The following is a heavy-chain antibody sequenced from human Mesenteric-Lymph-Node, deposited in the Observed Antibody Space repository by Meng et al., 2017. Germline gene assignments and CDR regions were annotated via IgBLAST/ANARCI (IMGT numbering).Heavy chain of an antibody. J-gene: IGHJ4*02. CDR1: GDSISSDIW. Sequence: QVQIQQWGAGLVKPSGTLSLTCTVSGDSISSDIWWSWVRQPPGKGLEWIGEVYHRGDTNYNPSLKSRVDISVDKSNNQYSLRLTSVTAADTAMYYCARNGAYSADHWGQGTLVTVSS. D-gene: IGHD2-15*01. V-gene: IGHV4-4*02. CDR3: ARNGAYSADH. CDR2: VYHRGDT.